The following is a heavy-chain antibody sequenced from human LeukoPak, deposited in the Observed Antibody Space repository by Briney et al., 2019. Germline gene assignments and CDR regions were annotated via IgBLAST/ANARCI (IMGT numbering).Heavy chain of an antibody. V-gene: IGHV4-4*09. D-gene: IGHD4-23*01. Sequence: SETLSLTCTVSGASITNSYWNWVRRPPGKGLEWIGYIYSSGNTNYNPSLKSRVTISLDVSKNQFSLKLTSVTAADTAVYYCANSYDGKIVPFDNWGQGALVAVSS. CDR2: IYSSGNT. J-gene: IGHJ4*02. CDR1: GASITNSY. CDR3: ANSYDGKIVPFDN.